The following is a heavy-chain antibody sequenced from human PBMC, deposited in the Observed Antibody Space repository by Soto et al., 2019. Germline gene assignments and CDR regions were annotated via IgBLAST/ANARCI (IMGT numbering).Heavy chain of an antibody. D-gene: IGHD3-16*02. J-gene: IGHJ4*02. Sequence: ASVKVSCKASGYTFTSYGISWVRQAPGQGLEWMGWISAYNGNTNYAQKLQGRVTMTTDTTTSTAYMELRSLRSDDTAVYYCARGGIMITFGGVIARAHLDYWGQGTLVTVSS. CDR2: ISAYNGNT. CDR1: GYTFTSYG. V-gene: IGHV1-18*04. CDR3: ARGGIMITFGGVIARAHLDY.